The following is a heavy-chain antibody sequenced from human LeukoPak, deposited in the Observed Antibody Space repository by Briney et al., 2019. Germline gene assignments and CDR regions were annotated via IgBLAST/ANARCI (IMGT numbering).Heavy chain of an antibody. Sequence: ASVKVSCKASGYTFTAYYMHWVRQAPGQGLEWMGCINPNSGYTKYAQNLQGRVAMARDTSISTAYLQLHSLRADDTAVYYCATLWSLDHWGQGTLVTVSS. CDR1: GYTFTAYY. CDR2: INPNSGYT. J-gene: IGHJ4*02. CDR3: ATLWSLDH. V-gene: IGHV1-2*02. D-gene: IGHD3-3*01.